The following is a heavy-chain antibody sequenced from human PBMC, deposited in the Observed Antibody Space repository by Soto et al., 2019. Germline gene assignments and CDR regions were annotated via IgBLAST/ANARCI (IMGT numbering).Heavy chain of an antibody. V-gene: IGHV4-39*01. CDR1: GGSISSSSYY. CDR3: ARLSPVAGAY. J-gene: IGHJ4*02. Sequence: QLQLQESGPGLVKPSETLSVTCTVSGGSISSSSYYWGWIRQPPGKGLEWIGSIYYSGSTYYNPSLKSRVTISVDTSKNQFSLKLSSVTAADTAVYYCARLSPVAGAYWGQGTLVTVSS. CDR2: IYYSGST. D-gene: IGHD6-19*01.